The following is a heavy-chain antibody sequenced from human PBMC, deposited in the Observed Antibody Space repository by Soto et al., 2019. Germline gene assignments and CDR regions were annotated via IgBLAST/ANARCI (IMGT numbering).Heavy chain of an antibody. CDR3: AKDLGYYGSGSYTATDY. Sequence: EVQLLESGGGLVQPGGSLRLSCAASGFTFSSYAMSWVRQAPGKGLEWVSAISGSGGSTYYADSVKGRFTISRDNSKNTLYLQMNSLRAEDTAVYYCAKDLGYYGSGSYTATDYWGQGTLVTVSS. V-gene: IGHV3-23*01. CDR1: GFTFSSYA. D-gene: IGHD3-10*01. CDR2: ISGSGGST. J-gene: IGHJ4*02.